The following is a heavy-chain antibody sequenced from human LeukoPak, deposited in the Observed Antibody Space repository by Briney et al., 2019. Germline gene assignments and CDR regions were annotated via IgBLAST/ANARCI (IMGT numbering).Heavy chain of an antibody. CDR2: INHSGNT. CDR1: GVSFSGYF. CDR3: ARALEDPVAGTIWFDP. V-gene: IGHV4-34*01. D-gene: IGHD6-19*01. J-gene: IGHJ5*02. Sequence: SETLSHTCAVSGVSFSGYFWSWIRQPPGKGLEWLGEINHSGNTNYTPSLKSRVFISVDTSKNQLSLRLSSVTAADTAVYYCARALEDPVAGTIWFDPWGQGTLVTVSS.